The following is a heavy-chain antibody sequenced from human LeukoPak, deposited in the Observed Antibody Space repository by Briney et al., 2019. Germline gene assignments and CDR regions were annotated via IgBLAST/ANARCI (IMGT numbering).Heavy chain of an antibody. D-gene: IGHD1-26*01. V-gene: IGHV3-30*18. CDR2: ISYDGSNK. J-gene: IGHJ6*02. CDR3: AKEGGPLVGAKAGMDV. Sequence: GGSLRLSCAASGFTFSSYGMHWVRQAPGKGLEWVAVISYDGSNKYYADSVKGRFTISRDNSKKTLYLQMNSLRAEDTAVYYCAKEGGPLVGAKAGMDVWGQGTTVTVSS. CDR1: GFTFSSYG.